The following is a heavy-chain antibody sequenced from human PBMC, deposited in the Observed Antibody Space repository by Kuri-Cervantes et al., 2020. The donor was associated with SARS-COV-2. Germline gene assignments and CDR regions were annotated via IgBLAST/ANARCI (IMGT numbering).Heavy chain of an antibody. D-gene: IGHD4-17*01. CDR3: ATPRRYYGDGFDY. J-gene: IGHJ4*02. V-gene: IGHV3-23*01. Sequence: GGSLRLSCAASGYDFSDYSMTWIRQAPGKGLEWVSAISGSGGSTYYADSVKGRFTISRDNSKNTLYLQMNSLRAEDTAVYYCATPRRYYGDGFDYWGQGTLVTVSS. CDR1: GYDFSDYS. CDR2: ISGSGGST.